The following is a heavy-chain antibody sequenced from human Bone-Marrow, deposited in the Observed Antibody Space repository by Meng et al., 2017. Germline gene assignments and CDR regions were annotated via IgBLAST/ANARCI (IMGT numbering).Heavy chain of an antibody. V-gene: IGHV3-30*18. CDR3: AKDSRPIDY. CDR1: GFTFGSYG. CDR2: LSYDGGNK. D-gene: IGHD6-6*01. Sequence: QMKLVVSRAGVAQPATSVGLSCAASGFTFGSYGMHWVRQAAGKGLEWVPVLSYDGGNKNYADSVKGRFTISRDNSKNTLYLQMDSLRGEDTAVYYCAKDSRPIDYWGQGTLVTVSS. J-gene: IGHJ4*02.